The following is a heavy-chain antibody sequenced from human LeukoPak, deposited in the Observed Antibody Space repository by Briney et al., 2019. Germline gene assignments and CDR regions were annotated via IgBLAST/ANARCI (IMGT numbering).Heavy chain of an antibody. CDR1: GFTFSSYA. Sequence: GGSLRLSCAASGFTFSSYATHWVRQAPGKGLEWVADISYDGRNKYYADSLKGPFTLSRDNSKNTLYLQMNSLRTEDTAVSYCESQYSGYIYGDYWGQGTLVTVSS. D-gene: IGHD5-12*01. CDR2: ISYDGRNK. J-gene: IGHJ4*01. CDR3: ESQYSGYIYGDY. V-gene: IGHV3-30*04.